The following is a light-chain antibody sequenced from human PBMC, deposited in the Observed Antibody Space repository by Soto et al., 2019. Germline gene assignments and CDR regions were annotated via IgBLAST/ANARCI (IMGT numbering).Light chain of an antibody. CDR3: SSYAGSNVV. CDR2: EVS. Sequence: QSALTQPPSASGSPGQSVTISCTGTSSDVGGYNYVSWYQQHPGKAPKLMIYEVSKRPSGVPHRFSGSKSGNTASLTVSGLPAEDEADYYCSSYAGSNVVFGGGTKLTVL. V-gene: IGLV2-8*01. J-gene: IGLJ2*01. CDR1: SSDVGGYNY.